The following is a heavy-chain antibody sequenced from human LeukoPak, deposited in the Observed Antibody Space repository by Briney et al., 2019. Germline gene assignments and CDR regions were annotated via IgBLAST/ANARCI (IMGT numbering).Heavy chain of an antibody. J-gene: IGHJ4*02. V-gene: IGHV3-9*01. CDR3: AKDWSATVRGTDY. D-gene: IGHD4-17*01. CDR2: LSWNGAGI. CDR1: GFTFDDYG. Sequence: GGSLRLSCAASGFTFDDYGMHWVRQAPGKGLEWVSGLSWNGAGIGYADSVRGRFTISRDNAKSSLYLQMNSLRAEDTALYYCAKDWSATVRGTDYWGQGTLVTVSS.